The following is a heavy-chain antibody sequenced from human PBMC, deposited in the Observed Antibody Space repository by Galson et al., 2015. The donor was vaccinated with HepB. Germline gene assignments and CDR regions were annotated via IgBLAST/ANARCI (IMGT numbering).Heavy chain of an antibody. CDR3: ARVGYCSSTSCYDFDY. V-gene: IGHV4-59*01. Sequence: ETLSLTCTVSGGSISSYYWSWIRQPPGKGLEWIGYIYYSGSTNYNPSLKSRVTISVDTSKNQFSLKLSSVTAADAAVYYCARVGYCSSTSCYDFDYWGQGTLVTVSS. CDR1: GGSISSYY. CDR2: IYYSGST. J-gene: IGHJ4*02. D-gene: IGHD2-2*01.